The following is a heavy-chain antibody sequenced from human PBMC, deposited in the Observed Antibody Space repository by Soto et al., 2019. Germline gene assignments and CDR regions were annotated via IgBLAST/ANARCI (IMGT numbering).Heavy chain of an antibody. Sequence: QVQLVQSGAEVKKPGASVKVSCKASGYTFTSYYMHWVRQAPGQGPEWMGIINPTGGSTTYGQKFQGRVTVTSDTSTSTVYMELSSLRPEDTAVYYCASETGQLVPDHWGQGTLVTVSS. CDR3: ASETGQLVPDH. CDR2: INPTGGST. J-gene: IGHJ4*02. V-gene: IGHV1-46*03. D-gene: IGHD6-6*01. CDR1: GYTFTSYY.